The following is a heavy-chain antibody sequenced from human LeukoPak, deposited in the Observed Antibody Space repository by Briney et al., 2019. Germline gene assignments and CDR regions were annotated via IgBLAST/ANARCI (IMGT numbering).Heavy chain of an antibody. J-gene: IGHJ4*02. V-gene: IGHV3-7*01. CDR1: GFTFSSYW. D-gene: IGHD5-18*01. CDR2: IKQDGSEK. Sequence: PGGSLRLSCAASGFTFSSYWMSWVRQAPGKGLEWVANIKQDGSEKYYVDSVKGRFTISRDNAKNSLYLQMNSLRAEDTAVYYCARVGVLYSYGAFDYWGQGTLVTVSS. CDR3: ARVGVLYSYGAFDY.